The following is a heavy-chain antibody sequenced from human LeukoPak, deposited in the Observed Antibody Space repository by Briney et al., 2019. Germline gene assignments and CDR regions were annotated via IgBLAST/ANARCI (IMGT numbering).Heavy chain of an antibody. CDR3: ARSVAGSSDFDY. D-gene: IGHD3-10*01. J-gene: IGHJ4*02. V-gene: IGHV3-74*01. Sequence: GGSLRLSCAASGFTFSTYRMHWVRQAPGKGLVWVSRISRDGSSTSYADSVKGRFTISRDNAKNTLYLQMNSLRAEDTAVYYCARSVAGSSDFDYWGQGTLVTFSS. CDR2: ISRDGSST. CDR1: GFTFSTYR.